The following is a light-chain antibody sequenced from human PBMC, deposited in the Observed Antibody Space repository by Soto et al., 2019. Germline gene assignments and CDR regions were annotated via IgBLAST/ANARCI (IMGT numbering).Light chain of an antibody. V-gene: IGLV1-44*01. J-gene: IGLJ2*01. CDR1: SSNIGSNT. Sequence: QSVLTQPPSASGTPGQRVTISCSGSSSNIGSNTVNWYQQLPGTAPKLLIYSNNQRPSGVPDRFSGSKSGTSASLAISGLQSEDEADYYCAELDDCLAVVFGGVTTLTVL. CDR2: SNN. CDR3: AELDDCLAVV.